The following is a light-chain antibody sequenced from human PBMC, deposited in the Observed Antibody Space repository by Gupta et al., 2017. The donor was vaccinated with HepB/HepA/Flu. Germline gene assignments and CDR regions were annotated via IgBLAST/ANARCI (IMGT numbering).Light chain of an antibody. Sequence: DIQMTQSPSFVSASVGDRVTITCRASQDISSWLAWYQQKPGKAPKFLMYAASTLQSGVPSRFSGSGGVTEFTLTISSLQPEDCATYYCQQDKSFPQFGGGTKVELK. CDR2: AAS. CDR3: QQDKSFPQ. CDR1: QDISSW. J-gene: IGKJ4*01. V-gene: IGKV1-12*01.